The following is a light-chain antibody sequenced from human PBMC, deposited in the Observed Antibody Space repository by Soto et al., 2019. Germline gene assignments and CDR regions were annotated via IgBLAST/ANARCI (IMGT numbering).Light chain of an antibody. CDR1: QGISSY. Sequence: AIRMTQSPSSLSASTGDRVTITCRASQGISSYLAWYQQQPGKAPKLLIYAASTLQSGVPSRFSGSGSGTDFILTISSLQPEDSATYYCLHDHDYPLTFGGGTKVDIK. V-gene: IGKV1-8*01. CDR3: LHDHDYPLT. CDR2: AAS. J-gene: IGKJ4*01.